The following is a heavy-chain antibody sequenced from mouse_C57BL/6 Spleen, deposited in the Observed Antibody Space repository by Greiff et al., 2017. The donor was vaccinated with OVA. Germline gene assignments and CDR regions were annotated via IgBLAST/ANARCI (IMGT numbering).Heavy chain of an antibody. CDR2: INYDGSST. V-gene: IGHV5-16*01. CDR3: ARLDHYYGTSYFDD. Sequence: DVKLVESEGGLVQPGSSMKLSCTASGFTFSDYYMAWVRQVPEKGLEWVANINYDGSSTYYLDSLKSRFIISRDNAKNILYLQMSSLKSEDTATYYCARLDHYYGTSYFDDWGQGTTLTVSS. J-gene: IGHJ2*01. D-gene: IGHD1-1*01. CDR1: GFTFSDYY.